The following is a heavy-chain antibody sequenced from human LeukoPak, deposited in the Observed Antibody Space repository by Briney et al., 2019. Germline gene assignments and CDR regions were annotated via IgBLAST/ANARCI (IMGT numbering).Heavy chain of an antibody. CDR3: ARGYGSGASGPYYFDY. Sequence: GGSLRLSCAASGFTFSSYWMSWVRQAPGKGLEWVANIKQDGSDRYYVDSVKGRFTISRDNAKNSLYLQVNSPRAEDTAVYYCARGYGSGASGPYYFDYWGRGTLVSVPS. D-gene: IGHD3-10*01. J-gene: IGHJ4*02. CDR2: IKQDGSDR. V-gene: IGHV3-7*04. CDR1: GFTFSSYW.